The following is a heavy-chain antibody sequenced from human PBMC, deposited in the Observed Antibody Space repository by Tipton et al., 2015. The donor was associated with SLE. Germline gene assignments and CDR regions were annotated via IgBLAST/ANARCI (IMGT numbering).Heavy chain of an antibody. D-gene: IGHD3-22*01. Sequence: TLSLTCTVSGGSISSGGYYWSWIRQHPGKGLEWIGSIYYSGSTYYNPSLKSRVTISVDTSKNQFSLKLSSVTAADTAVYYCARDLVGSSGDAFDIWGQGTMVTVSS. CDR3: ARDLVGSSGDAFDI. V-gene: IGHV4-39*07. J-gene: IGHJ3*02. CDR1: GGSISSGGYY. CDR2: IYYSGST.